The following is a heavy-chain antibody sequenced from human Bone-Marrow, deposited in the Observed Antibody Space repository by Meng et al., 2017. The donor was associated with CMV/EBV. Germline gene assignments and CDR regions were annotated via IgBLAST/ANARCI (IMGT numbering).Heavy chain of an antibody. J-gene: IGHJ3*02. CDR2: ISSSSSYI. V-gene: IGHV3-21*01. CDR1: GFIFSDYS. CDR3: ARDCSSTSCCI. D-gene: IGHD2-2*01. Sequence: GESLKISCIASGFIFSDYSLNWVRQAPGKGLEWVSSISSSSSYIYYADSVKGRFTISRDNAKNSLYLQMNSLRAEDTAVYYCARDCSSTSCCIWGQGTMVTVSS.